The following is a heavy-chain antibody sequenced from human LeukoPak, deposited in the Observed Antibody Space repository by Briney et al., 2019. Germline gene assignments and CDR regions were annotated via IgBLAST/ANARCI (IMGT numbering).Heavy chain of an antibody. V-gene: IGHV3-21*01. J-gene: IGHJ4*02. CDR3: ARDLVYGQTRAMGDY. CDR2: ISSSSSYI. D-gene: IGHD2/OR15-2a*01. Sequence: GGSLRLSCAASGFTFSSYSMNWVRQAPGKGLEWVASISSSSSYIYYADSVKGRFTICRDNAKNSLYLQMNSLRAEDTAVYYCARDLVYGQTRAMGDYWGQGTLVTVSS. CDR1: GFTFSSYS.